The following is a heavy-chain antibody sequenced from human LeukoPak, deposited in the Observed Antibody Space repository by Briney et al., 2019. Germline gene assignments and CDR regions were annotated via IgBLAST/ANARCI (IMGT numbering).Heavy chain of an antibody. J-gene: IGHJ3*02. CDR1: GGTFSGYY. V-gene: IGHV4-34*08. CDR3: ARWELLFLDAFDI. Sequence: SETLSLTCAVYGGTFSGYYWSWIRQPPGKGLEWIGSIYYSGSTYYNPSLKSRVTISVDTSKNQFSLKLSSVTAADTAVYYCARWELLFLDAFDIWGQGTMVTVSS. CDR2: IYYSGST. D-gene: IGHD1-26*01.